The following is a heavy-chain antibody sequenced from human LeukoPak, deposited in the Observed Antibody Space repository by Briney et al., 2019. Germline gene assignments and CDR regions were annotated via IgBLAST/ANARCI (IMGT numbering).Heavy chain of an antibody. Sequence: TPSEPLSLTCAVYGVSLSSYYWSWIRPPPGKGLEWIGYIYYSGSTNYNPSLKSRVTISVDTPKNQFSLKLSSVTAADTAVYYCARRNPLYYYYGMDVWGQGTTVTVSS. D-gene: IGHD1-14*01. CDR1: GVSLSSYY. V-gene: IGHV4-59*08. J-gene: IGHJ6*02. CDR2: IYYSGST. CDR3: ARRNPLYYYYGMDV.